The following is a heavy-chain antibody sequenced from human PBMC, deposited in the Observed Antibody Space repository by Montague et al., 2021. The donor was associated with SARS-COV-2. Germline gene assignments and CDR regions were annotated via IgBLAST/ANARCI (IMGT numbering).Heavy chain of an antibody. V-gene: IGHV4-39*01. Sequence: SETLSLTCSVSGDSISTSTFYWGWIRQSPGKGLEWIGTISYNGRTFCNPSLRSRLTISVDPSENQFSLKLNSVTAADTAVYYCTRLALLVAGGIGCFDPWGQGTLVTVSS. CDR3: TRLALLVAGGIGCFDP. J-gene: IGHJ5*02. CDR1: GDSISTSTFY. CDR2: ISYNGRT. D-gene: IGHD1-1*01.